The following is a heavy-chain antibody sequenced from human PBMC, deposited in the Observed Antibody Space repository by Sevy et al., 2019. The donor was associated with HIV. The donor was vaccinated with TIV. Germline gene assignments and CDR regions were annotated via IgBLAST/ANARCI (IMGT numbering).Heavy chain of an antibody. CDR1: GFTFSSYA. J-gene: IGHJ6*03. V-gene: IGHV3-23*01. CDR2: ISGSGGST. Sequence: GGSLRLSCAASGFTFSSYAMSWVRQAPGKGLEWVSAISGSGGSTYYADSVKGRFTISGDNSKNTLYLQMNSLRAEDTAVYYCAKADYYYYYMDVWGKGTTVTVSS. CDR3: AKADYYYYYMDV.